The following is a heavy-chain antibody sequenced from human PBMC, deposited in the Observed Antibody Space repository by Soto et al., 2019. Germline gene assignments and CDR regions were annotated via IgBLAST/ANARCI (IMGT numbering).Heavy chain of an antibody. CDR3: ARAQFYSGSGNYNNLMFDA. J-gene: IGHJ5*02. V-gene: IGHV4-30-2*01. CDR1: GGSLGGVCYS. D-gene: IGHD3-10*01. Sequence: SETLSLTCAVSGGSLGGVCYSWSWIRQPAGGGLEWIGYMYHSGTFLKSPSLKTRLTMSLDMSKNQFSLNLNSMTAADTAVYYWARAQFYSGSGNYNNLMFDAWGQGIQVTVSS. CDR2: MYHSGTF.